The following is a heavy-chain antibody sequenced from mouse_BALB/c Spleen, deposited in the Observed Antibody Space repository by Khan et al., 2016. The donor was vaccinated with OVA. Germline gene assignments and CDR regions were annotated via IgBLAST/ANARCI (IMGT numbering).Heavy chain of an antibody. V-gene: IGHV2-6-5*01. Sequence: QVQLKQSGPGLVAPSQSLSITCTVSGFSLADYAVSWIRQPPGKGLEWLGVIWGGGSKYYNSALKSRLSLSKDNSKSQVFLKMNSLQTDDTAMYYCAKDPPYYAMDYWGQGTSVTVSS. CDR2: IWGGGSK. CDR1: GFSLADYA. CDR3: AKDPPYYAMDY. J-gene: IGHJ4*01.